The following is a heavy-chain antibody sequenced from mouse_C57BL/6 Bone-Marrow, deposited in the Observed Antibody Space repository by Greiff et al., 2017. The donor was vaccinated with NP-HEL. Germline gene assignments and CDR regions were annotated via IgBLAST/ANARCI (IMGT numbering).Heavy chain of an antibody. V-gene: IGHV5-4*01. CDR3: ARDGGSRPHWYFDV. D-gene: IGHD1-1*01. CDR2: ISDGGSYT. J-gene: IGHJ1*03. CDR1: GFTFSSYA. Sequence: EVMLVESGGGLVKPGGSLKLSCAASGFTFSSYAMSWVRQTPEKRLEWVATISDGGSYTYYPDNVKGRFTISRDNAKNNLYLQMSHLKSEDTAMDYCARDGGSRPHWYFDVWGTGTTVTVSS.